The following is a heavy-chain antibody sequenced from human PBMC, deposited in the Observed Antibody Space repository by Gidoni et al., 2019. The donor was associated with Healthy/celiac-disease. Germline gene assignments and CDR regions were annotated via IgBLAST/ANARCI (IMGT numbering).Heavy chain of an antibody. J-gene: IGHJ4*02. CDR2: IYYSGST. V-gene: IGHV4-59*01. CDR1: GGSISSYY. Sequence: QVQLQESGPGLVKPSETLSLTCTVPGGSISSYYWSWIRQPPGKGLEWIGYIYYSGSTNYNPSLKSRVTISVDTSKNQFSLKLSSVTAADTAVYYCARGGYSYGRYYFDYWGQGTLVTVSS. CDR3: ARGGYSYGRYYFDY. D-gene: IGHD5-18*01.